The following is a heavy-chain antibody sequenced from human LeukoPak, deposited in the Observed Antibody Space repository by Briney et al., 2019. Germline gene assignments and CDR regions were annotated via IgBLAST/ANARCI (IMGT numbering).Heavy chain of an antibody. CDR2: INWNGGST. Sequence: GGSLRLSCAASGFTFDDYGMSWVRQAPGKGLEWVSGINWNGGSTGYADSVKGRFTISRDNAKNSLYLQINSLRAEDTAVYYCARVLMITFGGVADYFDYWGQGTLVTVSS. J-gene: IGHJ4*02. CDR3: ARVLMITFGGVADYFDY. V-gene: IGHV3-20*04. D-gene: IGHD3-16*01. CDR1: GFTFDDYG.